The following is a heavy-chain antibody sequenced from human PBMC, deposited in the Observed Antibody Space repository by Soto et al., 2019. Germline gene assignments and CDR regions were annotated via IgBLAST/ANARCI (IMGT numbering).Heavy chain of an antibody. CDR3: ARNSGPYSSSYPVGY. CDR1: GYSFSNYW. CDR2: IDPSDAYT. Sequence: GESLKISCKGSGYSFSNYWITWVRQMPGKGLEWMGRIDPSDAYTTYSPSFQGHVTISVDKSISTANLQWSSLKASDTAMYYCARNSGPYSSSYPVGYWGQETLGTVSS. J-gene: IGHJ4*02. D-gene: IGHD6-6*01. V-gene: IGHV5-10-1*01.